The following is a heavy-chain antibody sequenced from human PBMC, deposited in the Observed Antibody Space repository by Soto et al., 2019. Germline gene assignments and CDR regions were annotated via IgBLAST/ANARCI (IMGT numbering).Heavy chain of an antibody. Sequence: EVQLLESGGELVQPGGSLRHAWEASGLTFSGNAMSWVGQAPGRGLGWVSAISGSGGSTYYADSVKGRFTISRDNSKNTLYLQMNSLRAEDTAVYYCAKAFGDYGDYYGMDVWGQGTTVTVSS. CDR3: AKAFGDYGDYYGMDV. J-gene: IGHJ6*02. CDR1: GLTFSGNA. V-gene: IGHV3-23*01. CDR2: ISGSGGST. D-gene: IGHD4-17*01.